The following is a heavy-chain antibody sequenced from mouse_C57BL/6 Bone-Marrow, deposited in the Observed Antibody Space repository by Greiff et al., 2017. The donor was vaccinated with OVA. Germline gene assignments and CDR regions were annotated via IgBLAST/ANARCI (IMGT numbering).Heavy chain of an antibody. V-gene: IGHV7-1*01. Sequence: EVQGVESGGGLVQSGRSLRLSCATSGFTFSDFYMEWVRQAPGKGLEWIAASRNKANDYTTEYSASVKGRFIVSRDTSQSILYLQMNALRAEDTAIYYGARDDYYWYFDVWGTGTTVTVSS. J-gene: IGHJ1*03. CDR1: GFTFSDFY. CDR3: ARDDYYWYFDV. CDR2: SRNKANDYTT.